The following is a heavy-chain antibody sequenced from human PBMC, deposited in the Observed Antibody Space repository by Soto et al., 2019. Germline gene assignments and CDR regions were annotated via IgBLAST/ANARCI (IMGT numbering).Heavy chain of an antibody. CDR3: AKEGLGYCSGGNCYSGAFDI. CDR2: ISYDGRNK. D-gene: IGHD2-15*01. V-gene: IGHV3-30*18. CDR1: GFTFRTYG. Sequence: GGSLRLSCAASGFTFRTYGMHWVRQVPGKGLEWVASISYDGRNKNYADSVKGRFTISRDNSKNTLNLQMNSLRAEDTAVFYCAKEGLGYCSGGNCYSGAFDIWGQGTMVT. J-gene: IGHJ3*02.